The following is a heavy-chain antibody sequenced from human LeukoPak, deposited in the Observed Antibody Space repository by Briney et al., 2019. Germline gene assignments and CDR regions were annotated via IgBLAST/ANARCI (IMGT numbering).Heavy chain of an antibody. J-gene: IGHJ5*02. V-gene: IGHV4-4*07. Sequence: SETLSLTCTVSGGSISSYYWSWIRQPAGKGLGWIGRIYTSGSTNYNPSLKSRVTMSVDTSKNQFSLKLSSVTAADTAVYYCARELLWFGESGWFDPWGQGTLVTVSS. CDR1: GGSISSYY. D-gene: IGHD3-10*01. CDR3: ARELLWFGESGWFDP. CDR2: IYTSGST.